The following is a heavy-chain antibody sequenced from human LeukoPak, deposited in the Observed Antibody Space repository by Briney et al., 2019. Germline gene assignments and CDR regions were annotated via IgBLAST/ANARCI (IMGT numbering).Heavy chain of an antibody. CDR2: IYTSGST. CDR1: GGSISSYY. J-gene: IGHJ4*02. CDR3: ARDNIYSNSVDY. V-gene: IGHV4-4*07. D-gene: IGHD4-11*01. Sequence: SETLSLTCTVSGGSISSYYWIWIRQPAGKGLEWIGRIYTSGSTNYNPSLRSRVTMSVDTSKNQFSLKLSSVTAADTAVYYCARDNIYSNSVDYWGQGTLVTVSS.